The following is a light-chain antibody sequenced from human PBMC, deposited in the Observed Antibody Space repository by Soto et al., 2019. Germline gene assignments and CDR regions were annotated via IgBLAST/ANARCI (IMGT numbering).Light chain of an antibody. CDR2: GAS. J-gene: IGKJ1*01. CDR3: QQYNNWPPSWT. Sequence: EIVMTQSPATLSVSPGERATPSCRASQSVSSNLAWYQQKPGQAPRLLIYGASTRATGIPARFSGSGSGTEFTLTISSLQSEDFAVYYCQQYNNWPPSWTFGQGTKVDNK. CDR1: QSVSSN. V-gene: IGKV3-15*01.